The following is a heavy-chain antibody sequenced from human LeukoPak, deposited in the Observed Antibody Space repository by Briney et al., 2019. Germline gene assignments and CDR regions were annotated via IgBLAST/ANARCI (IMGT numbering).Heavy chain of an antibody. Sequence: PGRSLRLSCAASGFIISHYGMHWVRQAPGKGLEWVAVIQNDASTENFADSVKGRFTISRDNSKNTLYFQMNSLRAEDTAVYYCVKDFLHGPHIEPVGSVGPFDYWGQGTLVTVSS. V-gene: IGHV3-33*05. CDR3: VKDFLHGPHIEPVGSVGPFDY. D-gene: IGHD2-2*01. CDR1: GFIISHYG. J-gene: IGHJ4*02. CDR2: IQNDASTE.